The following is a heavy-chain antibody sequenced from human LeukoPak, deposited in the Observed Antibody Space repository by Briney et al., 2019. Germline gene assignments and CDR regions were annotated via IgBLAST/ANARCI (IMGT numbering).Heavy chain of an antibody. D-gene: IGHD6-13*01. J-gene: IGHJ4*02. CDR3: ARGVEAAAGTGYYFDY. CDR2: ISYDGSNK. V-gene: IGHV3-30-3*01. Sequence: PGRSLRLSCAASGFTFSSYAMHWVRQAPGKGLEWVAVISYDGSNKYYADSVKGRFTISRDNSKNTLYLQMNSLRAEDTAVYYCARGVEAAAGTGYYFDYWGQGTLVTVSS. CDR1: GFTFSSYA.